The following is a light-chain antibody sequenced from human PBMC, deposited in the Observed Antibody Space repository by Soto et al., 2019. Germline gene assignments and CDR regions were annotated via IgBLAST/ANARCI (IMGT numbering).Light chain of an antibody. Sequence: EIVLTQSPGTLSLSPGERATLSCRASQSVSSSYLAWYQQKPGQAPRLLIYGASTRATGIPDRFSGSGSGTDFPLTISRLEPEDFAVYYCQQYGSSPRTFGGGTKVEI. CDR3: QQYGSSPRT. J-gene: IGKJ4*01. CDR2: GAS. CDR1: QSVSSSY. V-gene: IGKV3-20*01.